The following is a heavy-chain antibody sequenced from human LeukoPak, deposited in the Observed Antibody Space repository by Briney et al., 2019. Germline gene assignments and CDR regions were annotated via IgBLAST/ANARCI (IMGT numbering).Heavy chain of an antibody. CDR1: GFTFSNAW. Sequence: GGSLRLSCAASGFTFSNAWMSWVRQAPGKGLEWVGRIKSKTDGGTTDYAAPVKGRFTISRDDSKNTLCLQMNSLRAEDTAIYYCAKAPTHYSSSSSPFDYWGQGTLVTVSS. V-gene: IGHV3-15*01. CDR3: AKAPTHYSSSSSPFDY. CDR2: IKSKTDGGTT. D-gene: IGHD6-6*01. J-gene: IGHJ4*02.